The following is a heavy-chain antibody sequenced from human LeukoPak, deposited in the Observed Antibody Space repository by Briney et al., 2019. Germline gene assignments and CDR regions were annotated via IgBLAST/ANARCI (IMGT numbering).Heavy chain of an antibody. CDR3: ADFGVVTNWFDP. CDR1: GGTFSSYA. Sequence: SVKVSCKASGGTFSSYAISWVRQAPGQGLEWMGRIIPILGIANYAQKLQGRVTITADKSTSTAYMELSSLRSEDTAIYYCADFGVVTNWFDPWGQGTLVTVSS. D-gene: IGHD3-3*01. CDR2: IIPILGIA. V-gene: IGHV1-69*04. J-gene: IGHJ5*02.